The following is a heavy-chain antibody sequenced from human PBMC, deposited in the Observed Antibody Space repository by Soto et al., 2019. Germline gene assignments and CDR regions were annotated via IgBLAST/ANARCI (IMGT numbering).Heavy chain of an antibody. CDR2: INPSGGIT. Sequence: ASVKFSCKASGYTFTSCYMHWVRQAPGQVLECMVIINPSGGITSDXXKFQGRVXXTRDTSTSTVXMELSXLRSEDTAVYYCTRDRKGETNGSGYWGQGTLVTVSS. J-gene: IGHJ4*02. D-gene: IGHD3-3*01. V-gene: IGHV1-46*01. CDR3: TRDRKGETNGSGY. CDR1: GYTFTSCY.